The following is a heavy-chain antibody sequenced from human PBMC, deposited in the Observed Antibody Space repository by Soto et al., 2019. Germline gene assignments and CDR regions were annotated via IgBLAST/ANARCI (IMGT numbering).Heavy chain of an antibody. CDR2: INSDGRST. Sequence: GRSLRLSCAASGFTFSNYWMHWVRQAPGKGLVWVSRINSDGRSTSYVDSVKGRFTISRDNAKNTLYLQMNSLRTEDTAVYFCARAPGWFDPWGQGTLVTVSS. J-gene: IGHJ5*02. V-gene: IGHV3-74*01. CDR3: ARAPGWFDP. CDR1: GFTFSNYW.